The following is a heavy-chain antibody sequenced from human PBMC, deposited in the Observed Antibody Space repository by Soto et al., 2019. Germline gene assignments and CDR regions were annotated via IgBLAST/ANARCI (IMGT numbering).Heavy chain of an antibody. V-gene: IGHV4-31*03. CDR3: TRDWRPPLTHGYDS. CDR2: IYSSGDT. D-gene: IGHD3-22*01. Sequence: QVQLQESGPGLVRPSQTLSLTCTVSGGSVTSGGYYWSWIRHCPGKGLEWIGYIYSSGDTNYNPSRNSRVAMSVYTSKNQFSLQLTSVTVADTAIYSCTRDWRPPLTHGYDSWGEGILVTVSS. J-gene: IGHJ5*01. CDR1: GGSVTSGGYY.